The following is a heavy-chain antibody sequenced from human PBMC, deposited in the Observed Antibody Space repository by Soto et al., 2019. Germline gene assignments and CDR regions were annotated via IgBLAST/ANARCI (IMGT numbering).Heavy chain of an antibody. CDR3: ARDSGWSGTPDY. V-gene: IGHV3-48*01. D-gene: IGHD3-10*01. Sequence: GGSLRLSCAVSGFTFSSYSMNWVRQAPGKGLEWVSYISSSSSAIYYADSVKGRFTISRDNAKNSLYLQMSSLRAEDTAIYYCARDSGWSGTPDYWGQGTLVTVSS. CDR1: GFTFSSYS. CDR2: ISSSSSAI. J-gene: IGHJ4*02.